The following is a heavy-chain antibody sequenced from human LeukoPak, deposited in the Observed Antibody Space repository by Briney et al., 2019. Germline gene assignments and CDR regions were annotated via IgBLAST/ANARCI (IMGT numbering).Heavy chain of an antibody. CDR1: GFTFSSYA. CDR3: AKDEDYYDSSGYYPAVDY. V-gene: IGHV3-23*01. J-gene: IGHJ4*02. Sequence: PGGSLRLSCAASGFTFSSYAMSWVRQAPGKGREWVSAISGSGGSTYYADSVKGRFTISRDNSKNTLYMTMNSLRAEDTAVYYCAKDEDYYDSSGYYPAVDYWGQGTLVTVSS. D-gene: IGHD3-22*01. CDR2: ISGSGGST.